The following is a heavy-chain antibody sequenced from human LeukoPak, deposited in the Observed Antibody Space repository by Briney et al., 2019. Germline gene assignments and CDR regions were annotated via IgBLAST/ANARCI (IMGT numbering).Heavy chain of an antibody. CDR3: ARDLGSLSL. V-gene: IGHV4-34*01. D-gene: IGHD1-26*01. Sequence: PSETLSLTCAVYGGSFSGYYWSWIRQPPGKGLEWIGEINHSGGTNYNPSLKSRVTISIDTSKNQFSLKLSSVNAADTAVYYCARDLGSLSLWGQGTLVTVSS. J-gene: IGHJ4*02. CDR2: INHSGGT. CDR1: GGSFSGYY.